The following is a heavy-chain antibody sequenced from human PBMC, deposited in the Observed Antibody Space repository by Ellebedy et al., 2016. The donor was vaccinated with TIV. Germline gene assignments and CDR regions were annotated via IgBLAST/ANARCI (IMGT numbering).Heavy chain of an antibody. J-gene: IGHJ4*02. CDR2: IYYTGST. D-gene: IGHD1-1*01. CDR1: GGSVSSRTYY. CDR3: ARDFSVSGTSFFDD. Sequence: MPSETLSLTCTVSGGSVSSRTYYWSWIRQPPGKGLEWIGYIYYTGSTNYNPSLKSRVTMSVDTSKNQFSLKLSSATAADTAVYYCARDFSVSGTSFFDDWGQGTLVTVSS. V-gene: IGHV4-61*01.